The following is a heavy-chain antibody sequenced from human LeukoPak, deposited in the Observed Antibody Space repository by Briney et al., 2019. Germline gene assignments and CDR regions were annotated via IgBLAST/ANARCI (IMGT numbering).Heavy chain of an antibody. Sequence: GGPLRHSCAASGFTLSSYAMSWVRQAPGKGLEWVSAISGSGGSTYYADSVKGRFTISRDNSKNTLYLQMNSLRAEDTAVYYCAKVPRWLHPYFDYWGQGTLVTVSS. CDR1: GFTLSSYA. D-gene: IGHD5-24*01. J-gene: IGHJ4*02. CDR2: ISGSGGST. V-gene: IGHV3-23*01. CDR3: AKVPRWLHPYFDY.